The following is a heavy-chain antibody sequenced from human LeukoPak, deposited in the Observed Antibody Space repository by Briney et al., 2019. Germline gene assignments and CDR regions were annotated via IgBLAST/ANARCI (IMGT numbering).Heavy chain of an antibody. D-gene: IGHD7-27*01. J-gene: IGHJ4*02. CDR1: GFTFNSYS. CDR3: ARDIHWAFDY. V-gene: IGHV3-48*02. CDR2: ISSSTSRI. Sequence: GGSLRLSCGASGFTFNSYSMNWVRQAPGKGLEWVSYISSSTSRIYYADSVKGRFTISRDSARRSLFLQMNSLRDEDTAVYYCARDIHWAFDYWGQGTLVTVST.